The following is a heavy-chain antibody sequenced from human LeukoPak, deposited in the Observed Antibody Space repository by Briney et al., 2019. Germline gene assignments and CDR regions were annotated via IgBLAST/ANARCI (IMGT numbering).Heavy chain of an antibody. CDR1: GDSITSYS. CDR2: VYASGTT. Sequence: SETLSLTCSVSGDSITSYSWSWIRQPAGKGLEWIGRVYASGTTNYNPSLESRVTISMDKSQNQFSLTLRSVTAADTAVYYCARDRSRKFVGWFDPWGQGVLVTVSS. J-gene: IGHJ5*02. CDR3: ARDRSRKFVGWFDP. D-gene: IGHD1-14*01. V-gene: IGHV4-4*07.